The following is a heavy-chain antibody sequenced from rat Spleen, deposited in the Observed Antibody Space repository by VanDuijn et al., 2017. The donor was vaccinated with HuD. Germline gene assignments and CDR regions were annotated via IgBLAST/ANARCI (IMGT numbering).Heavy chain of an antibody. D-gene: IGHD4-3*01. CDR1: GFTFSNYG. CDR3: AKDFIRGRGGFDY. J-gene: IGHJ2*01. CDR2: ISPSGGST. V-gene: IGHV5-19*01. Sequence: EVQLVESGGGLVQPGRSLKLSCAASGFTFSNYGMHWIRQAPTKGLEWVASISPSGGSTYYRDSVKGRFTISRDNAKSTLYLQMDSLRSEDTATYYCAKDFIRGRGGFDYWGQGVMVTVSS.